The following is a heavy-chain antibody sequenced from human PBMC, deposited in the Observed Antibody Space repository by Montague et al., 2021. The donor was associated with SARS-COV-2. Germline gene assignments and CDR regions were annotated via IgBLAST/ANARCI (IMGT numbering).Heavy chain of an antibody. CDR1: GGSFCLSY. CDR2: MNHSGTA. V-gene: IGHV4-34*01. Sequence: SETLSLTCAVYGGSFCLSYWSWLRQSPRSGLEWLAEMNHSGTANNNPSLKSRVSISIDTSKNQFTLKLTSVTAADTAVYYCAKEREVVRAARTLVAFDLWGQGIMVTVSS. CDR3: AKEREVVRAARTLVAFDL. J-gene: IGHJ3*01. D-gene: IGHD2-2*01.